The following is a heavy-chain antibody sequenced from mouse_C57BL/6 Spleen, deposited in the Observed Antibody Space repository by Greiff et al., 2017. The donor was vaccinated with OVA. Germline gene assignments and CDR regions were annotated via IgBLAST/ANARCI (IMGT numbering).Heavy chain of an antibody. J-gene: IGHJ2*01. V-gene: IGHV1-76*01. CDR2: IYPGSGNT. CDR1: GYTFTDYY. Sequence: QVQLQQSGAELVRPGASVKLSCKASGYTFTDYYINWVKQRPGQGLEWIARIYPGSGNTYYNEKFKGKATLTAEKSSSTAYMQLSSLTSEDSAVYFCARGGIYYGSSYLYYFDYWGQGTTLTVSS. D-gene: IGHD1-1*01. CDR3: ARGGIYYGSSYLYYFDY.